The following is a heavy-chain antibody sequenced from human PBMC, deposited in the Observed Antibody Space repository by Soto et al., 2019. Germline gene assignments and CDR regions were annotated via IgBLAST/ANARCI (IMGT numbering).Heavy chain of an antibody. V-gene: IGHV2-5*02. J-gene: IGHJ4*02. Sequence: QITLKESGPTLVKPTQTLTLTCTFSGFSLSTSGVGVGWIRQPPGKALEWLALIYWDDDKRYSPSLKTRLTITKDTSKNRVVLAMTNMDPVDTATYYCAHSYYSGSGSYLDFWGQGTLVTVSS. CDR2: IYWDDDK. CDR3: AHSYYSGSGSYLDF. CDR1: GFSLSTSGVG. D-gene: IGHD3-10*01.